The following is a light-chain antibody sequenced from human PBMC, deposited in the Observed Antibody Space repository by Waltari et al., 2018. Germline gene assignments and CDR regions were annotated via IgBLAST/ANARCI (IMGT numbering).Light chain of an antibody. CDR1: QNVDTY. V-gene: IGKV3-11*01. J-gene: IGKJ2*01. CDR2: NSS. Sequence: DIVLTQSPVTLSLSPGERATLFCGASQNVDTYLAWYQHKPGQAPRLLINNSSHRASGVPARFSGGGSGTDFTLTISSVEPEDIAIYYCQQRNTWPPYTFGQGTKLELK. CDR3: QQRNTWPPYT.